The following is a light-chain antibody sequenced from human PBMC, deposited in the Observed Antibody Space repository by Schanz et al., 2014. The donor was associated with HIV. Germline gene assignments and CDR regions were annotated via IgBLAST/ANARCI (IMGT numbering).Light chain of an antibody. J-gene: IGLJ2*01. CDR2: GVD. CDR1: SSDVGGYNY. Sequence: QSALTQPPSASGSPGQSVTISCTGTSSDVGGYNYVSWYQQRPGKAPKLVISGVDYRPSGVSSRFSGSKSGSAASLTISGLQPEDEADYYCLLSYSAARQVVFGGGTKLTVL. V-gene: IGLV2-14*03. CDR3: LLSYSAARQVV.